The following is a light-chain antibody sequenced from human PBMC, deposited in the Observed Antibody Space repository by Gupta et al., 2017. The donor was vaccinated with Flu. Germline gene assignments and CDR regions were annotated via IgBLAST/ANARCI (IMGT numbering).Light chain of an antibody. V-gene: IGKV3-11*01. CDR2: DES. Sequence: EVVLTQSPATMSLSPEERATLSCRDSQGVSSYLAWYQQKPGQAPRLLLYDESNRATGIPARFSGSGSGTNFSLPIISLVPADFAVSYCQQRSNWPLTFGGGTKVEIK. J-gene: IGKJ4*01. CDR3: QQRSNWPLT. CDR1: QGVSSY.